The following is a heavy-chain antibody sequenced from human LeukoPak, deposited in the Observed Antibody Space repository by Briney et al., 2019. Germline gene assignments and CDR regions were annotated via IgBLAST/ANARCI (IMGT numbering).Heavy chain of an antibody. CDR1: GGSISSGGYY. V-gene: IGHV4-31*03. J-gene: IGHJ4*02. Sequence: KTSQTLSLTCTVSGGSISSGGYYWSWIRQHPGKGLERIGYIYYSGSTYYNPSLKSRVTISVDTSKNQFSLKLSSVTAADTAVYYCARFIAVAGFDYWGQGTLVTVSS. D-gene: IGHD6-19*01. CDR2: IYYSGST. CDR3: ARFIAVAGFDY.